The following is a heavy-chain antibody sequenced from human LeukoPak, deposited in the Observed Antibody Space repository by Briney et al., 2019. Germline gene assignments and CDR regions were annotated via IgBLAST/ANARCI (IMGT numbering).Heavy chain of an antibody. CDR2: IKQDGSEK. CDR1: RFSFSTYP. V-gene: IGHV3-7*01. CDR3: ARGAFRY. Sequence: GGSLRLSCEASRFSFSTYPMGWVRRAPGKGLEWVANIKQDGSEKYYVDSVKGRFTISRDNAKNSLYLQMNSLRAEDTAVYYCARGAFRYWGQGTLVTVSS. J-gene: IGHJ4*02.